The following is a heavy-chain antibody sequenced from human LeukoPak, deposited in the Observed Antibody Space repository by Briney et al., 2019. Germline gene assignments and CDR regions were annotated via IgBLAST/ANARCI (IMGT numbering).Heavy chain of an antibody. D-gene: IGHD1-26*01. CDR3: ARDPYSGNYGTYYYYYMDV. CDR2: ITSSGTYT. J-gene: IGHJ6*03. CDR1: GFTVSTNY. V-gene: IGHV3-21*01. Sequence: GGSLRLSCAASGFTVSTNYMNWVRQAPGKAMEWVSSITSSGTYTFYADSVKGRFTISRDNAKNSLYLQMDSLGPEDTAVYYCARDPYSGNYGTYYYYYMDVWGKGTTVTVSS.